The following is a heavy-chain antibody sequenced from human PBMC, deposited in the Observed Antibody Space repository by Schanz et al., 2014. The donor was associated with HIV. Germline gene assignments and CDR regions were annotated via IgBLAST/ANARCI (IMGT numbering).Heavy chain of an antibody. CDR2: ISYDGRNK. Sequence: QVQLVESGGGVVQPGRSLRLSCAASGFTFNSYGMHWVRQAPGKGLEWVSVISYDGRNKLYADSVKGRFTISRDTSKKTLYLQMNSLRADDTAVYFCAIRTPMVTFGAFDIWGRGTWVTVSS. CDR1: GFTFNSYG. CDR3: AIRTPMVTFGAFDI. J-gene: IGHJ3*02. D-gene: IGHD5-18*01. V-gene: IGHV3-33*05.